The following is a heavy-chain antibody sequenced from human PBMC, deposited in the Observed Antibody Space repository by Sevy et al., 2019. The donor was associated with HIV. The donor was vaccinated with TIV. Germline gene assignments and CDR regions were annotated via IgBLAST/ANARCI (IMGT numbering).Heavy chain of an antibody. CDR3: ARDRGRGEVALDL. J-gene: IGHJ5*02. Sequence: GGSLRLSCAASGFRFRDYRMNWVRQAPGKGLEWVSYITSSSNTINYADAVKGRFTISRDNCRNSLYLQINSLRHEDTAVYYCARDRGRGEVALDLWGQGTLVTVSS. CDR2: ITSSSNTI. V-gene: IGHV3-48*02. CDR1: GFRFRDYR. D-gene: IGHD3-10*01.